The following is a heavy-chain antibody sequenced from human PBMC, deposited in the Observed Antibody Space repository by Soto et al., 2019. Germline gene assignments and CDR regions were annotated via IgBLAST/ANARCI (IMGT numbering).Heavy chain of an antibody. CDR1: GYPFTSYG. CDR3: ARGRIVASIHDAFEI. Sequence: ASVKVSCKASGYPFTSYGISWVRQAPGQGLEWVAWISAYNGKRDTAQKFQGRVTMTLDTSTDTAHMELGDLTSADTAVYYCARGRIVASIHDAFEISGQGTKVTVAS. CDR2: ISAYNGKR. V-gene: IGHV1-18*01. D-gene: IGHD5-12*01. J-gene: IGHJ3*02.